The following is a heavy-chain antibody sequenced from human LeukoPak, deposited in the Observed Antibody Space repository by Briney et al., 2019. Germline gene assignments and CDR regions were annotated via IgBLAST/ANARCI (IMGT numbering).Heavy chain of an antibody. J-gene: IGHJ4*02. V-gene: IGHV3-74*01. CDR2: INSDGSST. D-gene: IGHD1-26*01. Sequence: GGSLRLSCAASGNYWMHWVRQAPGEGLVWVSHINSDGSSTSYADSVRGRFTISRDTAKNTLYLQMNSLKAEDTAVYYCVRQDSGSYLGGYWGQGTLVTVSS. CDR3: VRQDSGSYLGGY. CDR1: GNYW.